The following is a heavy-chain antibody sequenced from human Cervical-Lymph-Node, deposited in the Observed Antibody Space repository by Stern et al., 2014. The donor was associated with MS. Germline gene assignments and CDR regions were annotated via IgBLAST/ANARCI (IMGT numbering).Heavy chain of an antibody. Sequence: VQLEESGTEVRMPGASVRVSCKASEYNFKGNYIHWVRQAPGQGLEWMGRINPNTGGTNYTQKFHGRVAVTRDTSITTVYLEIRGLRPDDTAIYYCARDAGNYDMGRNHHFYAMDVWGQGTTVTVSS. V-gene: IGHV1-2*06. CDR3: ARDAGNYDMGRNHHFYAMDV. D-gene: IGHD3-22*01. CDR2: INPNTGGT. CDR1: EYNFKGNY. J-gene: IGHJ6*02.